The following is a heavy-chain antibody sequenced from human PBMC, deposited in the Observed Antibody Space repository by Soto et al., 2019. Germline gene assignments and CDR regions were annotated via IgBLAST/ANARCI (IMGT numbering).Heavy chain of an antibody. D-gene: IGHD2-21*01. CDR2: IYVTGAV. CDR1: GAALNSGNYY. Sequence: SETLSLTCSASGAALNSGNYYWSWIRQVPGKGLEWIGHIYVTGAVDYNPSLRDRITISQDTSERQFSLNLRLVTAADTAVYYCARLRIATNNYKWFDPWGQGTLVTVSS. V-gene: IGHV4-31*03. J-gene: IGHJ5*02. CDR3: ARLRIATNNYKWFDP.